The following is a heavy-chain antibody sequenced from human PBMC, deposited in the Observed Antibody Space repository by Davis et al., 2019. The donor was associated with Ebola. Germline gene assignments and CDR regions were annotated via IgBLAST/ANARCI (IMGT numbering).Heavy chain of an antibody. CDR1: GGSISSSNW. J-gene: IGHJ3*02. Sequence: MPSETLSLTCAVSGGSISSSNWWSWVRQHPGKGLEWIGYIYYSGSTYYNPSLKSRVTISVDTSKNQFSLKLSSVTAADTAVYYCARDFKDWISQSDAFDIWGQGTMVTVSS. CDR3: ARDFKDWISQSDAFDI. CDR2: IYYSGST. V-gene: IGHV4-31*11. D-gene: IGHD2-15*01.